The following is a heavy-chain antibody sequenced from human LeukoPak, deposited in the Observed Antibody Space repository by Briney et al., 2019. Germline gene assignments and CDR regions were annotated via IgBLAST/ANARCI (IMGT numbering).Heavy chain of an antibody. CDR2: ISYDGSNK. D-gene: IGHD4-11*01. CDR1: GFTFSSYA. V-gene: IGHV3-30-3*01. J-gene: IGHJ4*02. CDR3: AKEPTVTGGLDY. Sequence: GGSLRLSCAASGFTFSSYAMHWVRQAPGKGLEWVAVISYDGSNKYYADSVKGRFTISRDNSKNTLYLQMNSLRAEDTAVYYCAKEPTVTGGLDYWGQGTLVTVSS.